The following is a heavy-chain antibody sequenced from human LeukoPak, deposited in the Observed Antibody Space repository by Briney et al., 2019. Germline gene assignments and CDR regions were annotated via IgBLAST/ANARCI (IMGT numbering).Heavy chain of an antibody. V-gene: IGHV3-7*01. CDR2: IKQDGSEK. D-gene: IGHD1-26*01. Sequence: GGSLRLSCAASGFTFSSYWMSWVRQAPGKGLEWVANIKQDGSEKYYVDSVKGRFTISRDNAKNSLYLQMNSLRAEDTAVYYCAKGFRYHVGATDYWGQGTLVTVSS. CDR1: GFTFSSYW. J-gene: IGHJ4*02. CDR3: AKGFRYHVGATDY.